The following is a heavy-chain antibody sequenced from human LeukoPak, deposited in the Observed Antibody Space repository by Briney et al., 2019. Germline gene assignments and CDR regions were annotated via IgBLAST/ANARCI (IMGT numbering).Heavy chain of an antibody. CDR1: GGSISSGDYY. Sequence: SETLSLTCTVSGGSISSGDYYWSWIRQPPGKGLEWIGYIYYSGSTYYNPSLKSRVTISVDTSKNQFSLKLSSVTAEDTAVYYCAAHIVVVPAATVDYWGQGNLVTVSS. J-gene: IGHJ4*02. D-gene: IGHD2-2*01. CDR2: IYYSGST. V-gene: IGHV4-30-4*01. CDR3: AAHIVVVPAATVDY.